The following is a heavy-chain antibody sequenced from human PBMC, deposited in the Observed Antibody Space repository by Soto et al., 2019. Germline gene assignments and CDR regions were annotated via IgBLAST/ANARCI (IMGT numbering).Heavy chain of an antibody. D-gene: IGHD4-17*01. CDR1: GYTFTSYG. CDR2: ISAYNGNT. V-gene: IGHV1-18*01. Sequence: ASVKVSCKASGYTFTSYGISWVRQAPGQGLEWMGWISAYNGNTNYAQKLQGRVTMTTDTSTSTAYMELRSLRSDDTAVYYCARGLWDGDDENSYYFDYWGQGTLVTVSS. CDR3: ARGLWDGDDENSYYFDY. J-gene: IGHJ4*02.